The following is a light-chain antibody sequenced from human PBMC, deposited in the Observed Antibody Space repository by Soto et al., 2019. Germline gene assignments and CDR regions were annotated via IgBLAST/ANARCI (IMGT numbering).Light chain of an antibody. CDR1: SSDVGGYKY. V-gene: IGLV2-14*01. J-gene: IGLJ2*01. CDR2: EVT. Sequence: QSALTQPASVSGSPGQSITISCTGTSSDVGGYKYVSWYQQHPGKAPKLIIREVTNRPPGVSSRFSGAKSGNTASLTISGIQAEDEAAYYSRSYTDSGAHVVFGGGTKLTVL. CDR3: RSYTDSGAHVV.